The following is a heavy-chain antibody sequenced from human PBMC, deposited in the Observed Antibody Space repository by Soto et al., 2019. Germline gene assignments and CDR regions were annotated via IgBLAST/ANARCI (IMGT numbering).Heavy chain of an antibody. CDR1: GGSISSSSYY. Sequence: SETLSLTCTVSGGSISSSSYYWGWIRQPPGKGLEWIGSIYYSGSTYYNPSLKSRVTISVDTSKNQFSLKLSSVTAADTAVYYCAGIDSSGYYYWGQGTLVTVSS. V-gene: IGHV4-39*01. D-gene: IGHD3-22*01. J-gene: IGHJ4*02. CDR2: IYYSGST. CDR3: AGIDSSGYYY.